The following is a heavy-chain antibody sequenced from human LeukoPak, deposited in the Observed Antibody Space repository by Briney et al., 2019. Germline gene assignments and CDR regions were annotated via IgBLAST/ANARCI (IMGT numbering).Heavy chain of an antibody. D-gene: IGHD5-18*01. CDR1: GSSISSSSYY. J-gene: IGHJ5*02. CDR2: IYYSGST. CDR3: ARGNTENWFDP. Sequence: SETLSLTCTVSGSSISSSSYYWGWIRQPPGKGLEWIGSIYYSGSTYYNPSLKSRVTISVDTSKNQSSLKLSSVTAADTAVYYCARGNTENWFDPWGQGTLVTVSS. V-gene: IGHV4-39*07.